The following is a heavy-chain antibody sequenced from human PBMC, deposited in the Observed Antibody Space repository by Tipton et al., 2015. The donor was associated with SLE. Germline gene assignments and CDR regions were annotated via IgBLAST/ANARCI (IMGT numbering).Heavy chain of an antibody. D-gene: IGHD5-18*01. CDR2: IYYSGST. J-gene: IGHJ4*02. V-gene: IGHV4-31*11. CDR3: ASSVDTAMATGY. Sequence: TLSLTCAVYGGSFSGYYWSWIRQHPGKGLEWIGYIYYSGSTYYNPSLKSRVTISVDTSKNQFSLKLSSVTAADTAVYYCASSVDTAMATGYWGQGTLVTVSS. CDR1: GGSFSGYY.